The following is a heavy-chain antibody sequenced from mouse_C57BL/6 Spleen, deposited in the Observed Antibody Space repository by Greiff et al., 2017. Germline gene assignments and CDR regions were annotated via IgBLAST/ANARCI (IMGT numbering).Heavy chain of an antibody. V-gene: IGHV1-19*01. D-gene: IGHD1-1*02. CDR2: INPYNGGT. Sequence: EVQVVESGPVLVKPGASVKMSCKASGYTFTDYYMNWVKQSHGKSLEWIGVINPYNGGTSYNQKFKGKATLTVDKSSSTAYMELNSLTSEDSAVYYCARGGGDGAWFAYWGQGTLVTVSA. J-gene: IGHJ3*01. CDR3: ARGGGDGAWFAY. CDR1: GYTFTDYY.